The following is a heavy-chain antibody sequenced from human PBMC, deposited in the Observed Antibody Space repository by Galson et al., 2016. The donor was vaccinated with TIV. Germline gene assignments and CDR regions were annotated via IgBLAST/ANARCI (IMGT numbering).Heavy chain of an antibody. CDR1: GYSISSGYY. V-gene: IGHV4-38-2*02. D-gene: IGHD2-2*01. CDR3: ARDCTSPTCRIYYYCMDG. CDR2: IYHTGST. Sequence: SETLSLTCTVSGYSISSGYYWGWIRQPPGKGLEWIGNIYHTGSTYSNPSLRSRLTMSVDTSKNQFSLILNSVTATATAVYSYARDCTSPTCRIYYYCMDGWGQGTTVPVSS. J-gene: IGHJ6*02.